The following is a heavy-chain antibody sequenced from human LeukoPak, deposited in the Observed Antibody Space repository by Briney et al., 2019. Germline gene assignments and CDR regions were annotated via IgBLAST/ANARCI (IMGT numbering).Heavy chain of an antibody. Sequence: ASVQVSCKASGGTFSSYAISWVRQAPGQGLEWMGRINPIPGIANYAQKFQGRVTITADKSTSTAYMELSSLRSEDTVVYYCARVASFGSGSPCGMDVWGQGTTVTVSS. CDR2: INPIPGIA. CDR3: ARVASFGSGSPCGMDV. J-gene: IGHJ6*02. D-gene: IGHD3-10*01. CDR1: GGTFSSYA. V-gene: IGHV1-69*04.